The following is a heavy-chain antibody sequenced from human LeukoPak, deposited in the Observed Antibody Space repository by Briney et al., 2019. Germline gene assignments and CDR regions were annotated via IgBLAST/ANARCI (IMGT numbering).Heavy chain of an antibody. CDR3: ARETTRAFDI. CDR2: IYYSGST. J-gene: IGHJ3*02. Sequence: SETLSLTCTVSGGSISSYYWSWIRQPPGKGLEWIGYIYYSGSTNYNPSLKSRVTISVDTSKNQFSLKLSSVTAADTAVYYCARETTRAFDIWGQGTMVTVSS. V-gene: IGHV4-59*12. D-gene: IGHD4-17*01. CDR1: GGSISSYY.